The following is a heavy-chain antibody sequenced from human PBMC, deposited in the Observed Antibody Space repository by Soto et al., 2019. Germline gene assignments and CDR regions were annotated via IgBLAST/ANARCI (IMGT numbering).Heavy chain of an antibody. D-gene: IGHD5-12*01. J-gene: IGHJ6*02. CDR3: AKDKRYSGSICSYYGLGV. V-gene: IGHV3-23*01. Sequence: GSLRLSCAASGFTFSSYAMSWVRQAPGKGLEWVSAITGSGASTFYADSVKGRFTISRDNSKNTLYLQMTSLRAEDTAVYYCAKDKRYSGSICSYYGLGVWGQGTTVTVSS. CDR1: GFTFSSYA. CDR2: ITGSGAST.